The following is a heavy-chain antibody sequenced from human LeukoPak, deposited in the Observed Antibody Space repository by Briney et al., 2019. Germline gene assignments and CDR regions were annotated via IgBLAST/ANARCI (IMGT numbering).Heavy chain of an antibody. CDR2: IIPILDVT. D-gene: IGHD6-19*01. Sequence: SVKVSCKASGGTFTNYAINWVRQAPGQGLEWMGRIIPILDVTNYAQKFQGRVTITADQSTSTAYMELSSLRSEDTAVYYCARGRPGSGWSFDYWGQGTLVTVSS. CDR1: GGTFTNYA. V-gene: IGHV1-69*04. CDR3: ARGRPGSGWSFDY. J-gene: IGHJ4*02.